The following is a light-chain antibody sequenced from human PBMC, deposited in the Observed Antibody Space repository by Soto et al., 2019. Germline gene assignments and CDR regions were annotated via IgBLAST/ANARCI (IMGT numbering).Light chain of an antibody. CDR3: SSYTSSSPL. J-gene: IGLJ1*01. Sequence: QSALTQPESVSGSPGQSITISCTGTTSDVGGYNYVSWYQQHPGKAPKLMIYAVTDRPSGVSSRFSGSKSGNTASLTISGLQAEDESNYYGSSYTSSSPLFGTGTKVKVL. CDR1: TSDVGGYNY. V-gene: IGLV2-14*01. CDR2: AVT.